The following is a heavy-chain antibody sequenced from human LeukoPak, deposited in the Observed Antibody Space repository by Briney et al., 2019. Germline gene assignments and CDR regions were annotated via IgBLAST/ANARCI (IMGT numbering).Heavy chain of an antibody. CDR2: IYHSGNT. J-gene: IGHJ5*02. CDR3: ARGLSYRDRSDYFYNWFDP. D-gene: IGHD3-22*01. Sequence: SETLSLTCTVSGGSISSSSYYWGWIRQPPGKGLEWIGSIYHSGNTHYNPSLKSRVTMSVDTSKNQFSLKLNSVTAADTAVYYCARGLSYRDRSDYFYNWFDPWGQGTLVTVSS. CDR1: GGSISSSSYY. V-gene: IGHV4-39*07.